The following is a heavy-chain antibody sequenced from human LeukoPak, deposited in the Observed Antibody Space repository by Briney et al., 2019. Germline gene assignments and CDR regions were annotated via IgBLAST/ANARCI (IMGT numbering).Heavy chain of an antibody. D-gene: IGHD5-12*01. CDR1: GGTFSSYA. CDR3: ARCPPGYSGYDPVYY. J-gene: IGHJ4*02. CDR2: IIPMFGTT. Sequence: GASVKVSCKASGGTFSSYAISWVRQAPGHGLEWMGGIIPMFGTTNYAQKFQGRVTITADESTSTAYMELSSLRSEDTAVYYCARCPPGYSGYDPVYYWGQGTLVTVSS. V-gene: IGHV1-69*13.